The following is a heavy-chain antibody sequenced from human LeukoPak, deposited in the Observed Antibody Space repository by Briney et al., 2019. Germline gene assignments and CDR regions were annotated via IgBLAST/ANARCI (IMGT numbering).Heavy chain of an antibody. Sequence: GGSLRLSCAASGFTFSSYAMSWVRQAPGKGLEWVSAISGSGGSTYYADSVKGRFTISRDNSKNTLYLQMNSLRAEDTAVYYCASQTDYCSSTSCYDYWGQGTLVTVSS. V-gene: IGHV3-23*01. D-gene: IGHD2-2*01. J-gene: IGHJ4*02. CDR3: ASQTDYCSSTSCYDY. CDR1: GFTFSSYA. CDR2: ISGSGGST.